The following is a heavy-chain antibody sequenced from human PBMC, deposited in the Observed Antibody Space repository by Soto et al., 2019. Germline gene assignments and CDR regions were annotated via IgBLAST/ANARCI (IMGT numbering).Heavy chain of an antibody. V-gene: IGHV3-21*01. J-gene: IGHJ4*02. Sequence: SWGSLRLSCAASGFTFSSYSMNWVRQAPGKGLEWVSSISSSSSYIYYADSVKGRFTISRDNAKNSLYLQMNSLRAEDTAEYYCAGNPVLNVASDYWGKGTLVTVSS. CDR1: GFTFSSYS. CDR3: AGNPVLNVASDY. D-gene: IGHD3-10*01. CDR2: ISSSSSYI.